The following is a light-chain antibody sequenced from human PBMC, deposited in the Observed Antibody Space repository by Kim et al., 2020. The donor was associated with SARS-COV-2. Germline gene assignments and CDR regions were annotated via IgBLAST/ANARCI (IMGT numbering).Light chain of an antibody. CDR1: RSDIGGYNY. V-gene: IGLV2-8*01. CDR3: SSYAGSNNWV. CDR2: EVS. Sequence: STTTSCTGTRSDIGGYNYVSSYQQHPGKAPKRMIYEVSERPSGVSDRFSGSKSGDTASLTVSGLQAEDEADYYCSSYAGSNNWVFGEGTQLTVL. J-gene: IGLJ3*02.